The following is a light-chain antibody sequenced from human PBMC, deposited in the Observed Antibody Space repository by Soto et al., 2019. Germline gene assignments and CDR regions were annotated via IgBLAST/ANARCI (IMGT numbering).Light chain of an antibody. J-gene: IGKJ2*01. V-gene: IGKV3-15*01. Sequence: TQSPVTLSVSPGDRASLSCRASQSVSRFLAWYQQTPGQPPRLLIYAASSRVLGVPARFTGSGSGRDFTLTISAVQSEDAAIYCCQQYDHWPPYSFGQGTRLEI. CDR3: QQYDHWPPYS. CDR1: QSVSRF. CDR2: AAS.